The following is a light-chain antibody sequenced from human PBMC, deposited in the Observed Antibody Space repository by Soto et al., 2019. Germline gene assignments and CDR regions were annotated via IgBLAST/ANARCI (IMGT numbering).Light chain of an antibody. CDR1: QSVSSY. Sequence: EIVLTQSPATLSLSPGERATLSCRATQSVSSYLAWYQQKPGQAPRLLIYDASNRATGIPARFSGSGSGTDFTLTISSLEPEDFAVYYCQQRSHWRTFGQGTKVDIK. CDR3: QQRSHWRT. CDR2: DAS. J-gene: IGKJ1*01. V-gene: IGKV3-11*01.